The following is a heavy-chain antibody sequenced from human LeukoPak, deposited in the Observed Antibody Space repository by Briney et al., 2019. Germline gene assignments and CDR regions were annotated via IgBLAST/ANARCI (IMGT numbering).Heavy chain of an antibody. J-gene: IGHJ4*02. Sequence: PGGSLRLSCAASGFTFSSYAMHWVRQAPGKGLEWVSVIYSGGSTYYADSVKGRFTTSRDNSKNTLYLQMNSLRAEDTAVYYCARDRIVFFSMVREATPRAHFDSWGRGTLVTVSS. CDR2: IYSGGST. D-gene: IGHD3-10*01. CDR3: ARDRIVFFSMVREATPRAHFDS. V-gene: IGHV3-66*01. CDR1: GFTFSSYA.